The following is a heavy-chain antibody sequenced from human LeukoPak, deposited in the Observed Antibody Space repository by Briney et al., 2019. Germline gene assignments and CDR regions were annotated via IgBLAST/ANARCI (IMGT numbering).Heavy chain of an antibody. CDR3: ARRVPSSSCIFCRAFDI. J-gene: IGHJ3*02. D-gene: IGHD6-13*01. CDR2: IYISGST. CDR1: GGSISTNHY. Sequence: SETLSLTCTVSGGSISTNHYWNWIRQPAGKGLEWIGRIYISGSTNYNPSLQSRITVSVDTSKNQFSLKLSSVTAADTAVYYCARRVPSSSCIFCRAFDIWGQGTMVTVSS. V-gene: IGHV4-4*07.